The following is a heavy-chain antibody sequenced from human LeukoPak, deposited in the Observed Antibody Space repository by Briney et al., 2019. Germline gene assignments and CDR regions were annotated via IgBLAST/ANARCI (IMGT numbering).Heavy chain of an antibody. J-gene: IGHJ4*02. CDR1: GGTFSSYA. V-gene: IGHV1-69*05. D-gene: IGHD1-7*01. CDR3: ARRRPPGTTFQPFDY. Sequence: GSSVKVSCKASGGTFSSYAISWVRQAPGQGLEWMGGIIPIFGTASYAQKFQGRVTITTDESTSTAYMELSSLRSEDTAVCYCARRRPPGTTFQPFDYWGQGTLVTVSS. CDR2: IIPIFGTA.